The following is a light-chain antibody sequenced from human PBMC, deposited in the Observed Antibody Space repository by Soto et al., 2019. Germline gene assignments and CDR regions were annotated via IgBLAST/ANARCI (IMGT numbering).Light chain of an antibody. CDR3: QHYGSSPYT. CDR1: QSLSSNS. Sequence: EIVLTQSPGTLSLSPGERATLSCGASQSLSSNSLAWYQQKPGQAPRLLIYGASSRATGIPDRFSGSGSGTNFTLTISRLEPKDFAVYYCQHYGSSPYTFGQGTKPEIK. J-gene: IGKJ2*01. V-gene: IGKV3-20*01. CDR2: GAS.